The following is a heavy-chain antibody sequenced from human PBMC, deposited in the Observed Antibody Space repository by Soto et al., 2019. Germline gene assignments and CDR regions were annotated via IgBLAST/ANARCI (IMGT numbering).Heavy chain of an antibody. CDR2: ISGTDDYT. J-gene: IGHJ5*02. CDR3: AKSSRQYASPIQAFFDP. CDR1: GFTFSNFA. V-gene: IGHV3-23*01. D-gene: IGHD2-2*01. Sequence: GGALGLSSAASGFTFSNFAMTWVRQAPGEGLEWVSSISGTDDYTYYADSVKGRFTISSDNALNTLFVHMNNLRGDDTAVYYFAKSSRQYASPIQAFFDPWGLGTLGTVSS.